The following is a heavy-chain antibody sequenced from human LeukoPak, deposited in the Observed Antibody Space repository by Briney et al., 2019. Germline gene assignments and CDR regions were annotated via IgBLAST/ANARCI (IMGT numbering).Heavy chain of an antibody. V-gene: IGHV4-4*02. J-gene: IGHJ4*02. D-gene: IGHD3-10*01. CDR1: GGSISSINW. CDR3: AANSADHNTLGSSYKV. Sequence: SETLSLTCAVSGGSISSINWWSWVRQPPGKGLEWIGDIYHSGSTNYNPSLKSRVTISVDKSKNQFSLKLNSVTAADTAVYYCAANSADHNTLGSSYKVWGQGTLVTVSS. CDR2: IYHSGST.